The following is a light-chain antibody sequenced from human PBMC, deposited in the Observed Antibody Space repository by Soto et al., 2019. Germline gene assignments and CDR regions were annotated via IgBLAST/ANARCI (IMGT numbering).Light chain of an antibody. Sequence: VLTQSPVTLSLSPGDRATLSCRASQSVSTYLAWYRQKPGQPPRLLIYDTSNRATGVPPRFSGSRSGTDFTLTISSVEPEDFALYFCHQRNTFGLGTRLEIK. J-gene: IGKJ5*01. CDR2: DTS. CDR1: QSVSTY. V-gene: IGKV3-11*01. CDR3: HQRNT.